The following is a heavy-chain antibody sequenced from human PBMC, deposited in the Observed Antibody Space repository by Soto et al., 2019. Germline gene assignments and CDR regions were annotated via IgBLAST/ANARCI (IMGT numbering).Heavy chain of an antibody. CDR2: ISYDGSNK. Sequence: QVQLVESGGGVVQPGRSLRLSCAASGFTFSSYAMHWVRQAPGKGLEWVAVISYDGSNKYYADSVKGRFTISRDNSKNTLYLQMNSLRAEDTAVNYCAREGLKWDYWGQGTLVTVSS. CDR1: GFTFSSYA. D-gene: IGHD1-26*01. J-gene: IGHJ4*02. V-gene: IGHV3-30-3*01. CDR3: AREGLKWDY.